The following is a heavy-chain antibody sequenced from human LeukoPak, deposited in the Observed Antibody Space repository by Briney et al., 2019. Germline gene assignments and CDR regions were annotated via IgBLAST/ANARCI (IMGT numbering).Heavy chain of an antibody. V-gene: IGHV4-34*01. CDR1: GGSLSGYY. J-gene: IGHJ5*02. CDR3: AREWFGELLWSWFDP. D-gene: IGHD3-10*01. CDR2: INHSGST. Sequence: SETLSLTCAVYGGSLSGYYWSWIRQPPGKGLEWIGEINHSGSTNYNPSLKSRVTISVDTSKNQFSLKLSSVTAADTAVYYCAREWFGELLWSWFDPWGQGTLVTVSS.